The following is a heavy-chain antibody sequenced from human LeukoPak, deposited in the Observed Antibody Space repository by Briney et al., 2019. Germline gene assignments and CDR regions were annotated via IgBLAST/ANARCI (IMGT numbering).Heavy chain of an antibody. V-gene: IGHV4-38-2*01. CDR3: ARSVYGSAYYSYCGMDV. Sequence: GSLRLSCAASGFTFNTYTMNWVRQSPGKDMEWIATIHHSGPTYYNPSLRSRVTVSVDTSKNQFSLSLSSVTAADTAVYYCARSVYGSAYYSYCGMDVWGQGTTVTVSS. J-gene: IGHJ6*02. D-gene: IGHD4-11*01. CDR1: GFTFNTYT. CDR2: IHHSGPT.